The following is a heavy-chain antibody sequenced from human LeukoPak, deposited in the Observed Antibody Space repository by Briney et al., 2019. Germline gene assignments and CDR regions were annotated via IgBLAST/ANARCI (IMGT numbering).Heavy chain of an antibody. J-gene: IGHJ6*03. V-gene: IGHV3-7*01. D-gene: IGHD3-3*01. Sequence: PGGSLRLSCAASGFTFSSYWMSWVRQAPGKGLEWVANIKQNGSEKYYVDSVKGRFTISRDNAKNSLYLQMNSLRAEDTAVYYCARVQNRDYDFWSGYWATYYYYYMDVWGKGTTVTVSS. CDR2: IKQNGSEK. CDR3: ARVQNRDYDFWSGYWATYYYYYMDV. CDR1: GFTFSSYW.